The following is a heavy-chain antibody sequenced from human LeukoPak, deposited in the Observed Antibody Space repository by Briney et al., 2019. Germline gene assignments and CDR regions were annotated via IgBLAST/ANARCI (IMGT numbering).Heavy chain of an antibody. CDR3: ARRPTQYNWFDP. D-gene: IGHD1-1*01. CDR2: IYYSGST. V-gene: IGHV4-59*08. CDR1: GGSISSYY. Sequence: SETLSLTCTVSGGSISSYYWSWIRQPPGKGLEWIGYIYYSGSTNYNPSLKSRVTILVDTSKNQFSLKLSSVTAADTAVYYCARRPTQYNWFDPWGQGTLVTVSS. J-gene: IGHJ5*02.